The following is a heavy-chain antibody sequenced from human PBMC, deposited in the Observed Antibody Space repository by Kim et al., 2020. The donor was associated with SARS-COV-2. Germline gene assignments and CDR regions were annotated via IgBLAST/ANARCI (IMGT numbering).Heavy chain of an antibody. Sequence: ASVKVSCKASGYTFTNYAIHWVRQAPGQGLEWMGWINAGNGNTKYSQKFQGRVTITRDTSASTLYMELSSLRSEDTAVYYCARWVNMMVVLAWFDPWGQG. V-gene: IGHV1-3*01. CDR1: GYTFTNYA. D-gene: IGHD3-10*01. J-gene: IGHJ5*02. CDR2: INAGNGNT. CDR3: ARWVNMMVVLAWFDP.